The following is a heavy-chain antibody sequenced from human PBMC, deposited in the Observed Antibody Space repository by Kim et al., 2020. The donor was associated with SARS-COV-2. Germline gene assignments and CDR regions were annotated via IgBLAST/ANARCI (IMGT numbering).Heavy chain of an antibody. V-gene: IGHV5-51*01. CDR3: ATAKGAFDY. J-gene: IGHJ4*02. Sequence: DTRSSPSFQGQVTISADKSISTAYLQWSSLKASDTAMYYCATAKGAFDYWGQGTLVTVSS. CDR2: DT.